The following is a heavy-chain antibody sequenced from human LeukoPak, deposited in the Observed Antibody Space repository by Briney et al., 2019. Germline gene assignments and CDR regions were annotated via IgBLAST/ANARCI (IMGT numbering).Heavy chain of an antibody. CDR1: GFTFSSYA. Sequence: GGSLRLSCAASGFTFSSYAIHWVRQAPGKGLEWVAVISYDGSNKYYADSVKGRFTVSRDNSKNTLFLQMNSLRAEDTAVYYCARTYYSDYPYFYYMDVRGKGTTVTVSS. D-gene: IGHD4-11*01. CDR3: ARTYYSDYPYFYYMDV. J-gene: IGHJ6*03. V-gene: IGHV3-30*14. CDR2: ISYDGSNK.